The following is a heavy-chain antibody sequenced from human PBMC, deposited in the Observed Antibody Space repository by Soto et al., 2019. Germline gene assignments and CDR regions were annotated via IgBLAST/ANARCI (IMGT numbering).Heavy chain of an antibody. V-gene: IGHV4-59*08. CDR2: IYYSGST. Sequence: QVQLQESGPGLVKPSETLSLTCTVSGGSISNYYWTWIRQPPGKGLEWIVYIYYSGSTNYNPSLMSRVTVTVDTSKNQFAPKMSSVTAADTAVYYCASLGSSSSFGYCGQGTLVTVSS. CDR1: GGSISNYY. CDR3: ASLGSSSSFGY. D-gene: IGHD6-13*01. J-gene: IGHJ4*02.